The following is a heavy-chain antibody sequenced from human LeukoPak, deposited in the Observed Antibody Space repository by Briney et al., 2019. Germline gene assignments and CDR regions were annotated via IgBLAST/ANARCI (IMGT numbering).Heavy chain of an antibody. Sequence: SETLSLTCTVSGDSISSTNYYWGWLRQPPGKGLEWIGSIYYSGSTYYNPSLESRVTISVDTSKNQFSLKLSSVTAADTAVYYCATSGWYLLPGVYWGQGTLVAVSS. D-gene: IGHD6-19*01. CDR3: ATSGWYLLPGVY. J-gene: IGHJ4*02. CDR1: GDSISSTNYY. V-gene: IGHV4-39*01. CDR2: IYYSGST.